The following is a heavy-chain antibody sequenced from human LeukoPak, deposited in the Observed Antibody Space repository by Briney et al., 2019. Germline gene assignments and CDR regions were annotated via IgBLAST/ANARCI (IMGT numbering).Heavy chain of an antibody. D-gene: IGHD3-10*02. CDR3: AKVSLFPPFDY. J-gene: IGHJ4*02. V-gene: IGHV3-21*01. CDR1: GFTFSSYS. CDR2: ISSSSSYI. Sequence: GGSLRLSCAASGFTFSSYSMNWVRQAPGKGLEWVSSISSSSSYIYYADSVKGRFTISRDNAKNSLYLQMNSLRAEDTAVYYCAKVSLFPPFDYWGQGTLVTVSS.